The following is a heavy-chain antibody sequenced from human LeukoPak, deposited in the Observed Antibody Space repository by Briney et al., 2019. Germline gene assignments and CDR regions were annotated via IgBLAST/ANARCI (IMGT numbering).Heavy chain of an antibody. Sequence: PGGSLRLSCAASGFTFDDDAMRWVRQAPGKGLEWVSGISWNSGSIGYADSVKGRFTISRDNAKNSLYLQMNSLRAEDTALYYCAKGVSITIDPIDYWGQGTLVTVSS. D-gene: IGHD3-3*01. CDR2: ISWNSGSI. J-gene: IGHJ4*02. CDR3: AKGVSITIDPIDY. V-gene: IGHV3-9*01. CDR1: GFTFDDDA.